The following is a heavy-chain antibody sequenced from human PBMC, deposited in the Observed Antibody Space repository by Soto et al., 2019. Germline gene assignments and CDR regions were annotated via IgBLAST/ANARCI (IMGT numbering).Heavy chain of an antibody. Sequence: LEILSLTCTVSGGSISGSHYHWGWIRQPPGKGLEWIGSIHYSGRVFYKSSLLGRVTISVETSKNRLSLDLNSVTATDRPVCYCAPTPPIYVAGQDLWGQGTLVNVSS. V-gene: IGHV4-39*01. CDR1: GGSISGSHYH. D-gene: IGHD2-2*02. J-gene: IGHJ1*01. CDR2: IHYSGRV. CDR3: APTPPIYVAGQDL.